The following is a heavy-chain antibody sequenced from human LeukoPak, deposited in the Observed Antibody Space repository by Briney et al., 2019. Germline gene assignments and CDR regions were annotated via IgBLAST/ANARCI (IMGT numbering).Heavy chain of an antibody. V-gene: IGHV4-31*03. J-gene: IGHJ4*02. CDR1: GGSISSGAYY. D-gene: IGHD4-17*01. CDR3: ARRSDYGDYFDY. CDR2: IFHSGGT. Sequence: SETLSLTCTVSGGSISSGAYYWTWIRQNTAKGLEWIGYIFHSGGTYYNPSLKSRVSISVDTSKNQFSLKLNSVTAADTALYFCARRSDYGDYFDYWGQGTLVTVSS.